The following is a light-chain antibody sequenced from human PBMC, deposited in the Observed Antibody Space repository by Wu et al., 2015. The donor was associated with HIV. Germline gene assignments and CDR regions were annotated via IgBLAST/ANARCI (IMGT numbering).Light chain of an antibody. V-gene: IGKV3-11*01. Sequence: EIVLTQSPATLSLSPGERATLSCRASQSVSTWLAWYQQKPGQAPRLLIYDTSNRATGIPARFSGNGSGTDFTLTISSLAPEDFAVYYCQQRSNWPRTFGQGTKVEIK. CDR2: DTS. J-gene: IGKJ1*01. CDR3: QQRSNWPRT. CDR1: QSVSTW.